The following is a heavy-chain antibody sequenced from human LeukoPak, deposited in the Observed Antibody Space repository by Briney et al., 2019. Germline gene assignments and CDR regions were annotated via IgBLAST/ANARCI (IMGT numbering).Heavy chain of an antibody. CDR2: INHSGST. D-gene: IGHD5-18*01. CDR3: ASYNYGTFDY. CDR1: GGSFSGYY. Sequence: SETLSLTCAVYGGSFSGYYWSWIRQPPGKGLEWIGEINHSGSTNYNPSLKSRVTISVDTSKNQFSLKLSSVTAADTAVYYCASYNYGTFDYWGQGTLVTVSS. V-gene: IGHV4-34*01. J-gene: IGHJ4*02.